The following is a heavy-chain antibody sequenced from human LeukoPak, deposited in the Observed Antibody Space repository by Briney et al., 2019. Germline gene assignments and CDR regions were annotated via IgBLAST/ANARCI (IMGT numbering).Heavy chain of an antibody. CDR2: VYSGDNT. V-gene: IGHV3-53*01. Sequence: GGSLRLSCAASGFTVSDNYMSWVRQAPGKGLEWVSVVYSGDNTYYADSVKGRFTISRDNSKNTLYLQMNSLRAEDTAVYYCARDREPGTSASRFDYWGQGTLVTVSS. D-gene: IGHD2-8*02. CDR1: GFTVSDNY. CDR3: ARDREPGTSASRFDY. J-gene: IGHJ4*02.